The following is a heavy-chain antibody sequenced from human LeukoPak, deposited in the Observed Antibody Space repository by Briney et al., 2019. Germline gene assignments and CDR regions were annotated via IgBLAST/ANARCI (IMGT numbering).Heavy chain of an antibody. V-gene: IGHV3-23*01. CDR1: GFTFDDYA. J-gene: IGHJ3*02. CDR3: AIYSGYGTNAFDI. CDR2: ISGGGGNT. Sequence: GGSLRLSCAASGFTFDDYAMHWVRQAPGKGLEWVSDISGGGGNTYYADSVKGRFTISRDNSKNTLYLQMHSLRAEDTAVYYCAIYSGYGTNAFDIWGQGTMVTVSS. D-gene: IGHD5-12*01.